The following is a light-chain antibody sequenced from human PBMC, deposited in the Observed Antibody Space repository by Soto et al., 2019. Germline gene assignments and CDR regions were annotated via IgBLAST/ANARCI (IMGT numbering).Light chain of an antibody. CDR2: GAS. CDR3: QQYAGSPPFT. V-gene: IGKV3-20*01. Sequence: EIVLTQSPGTLSLSPGERATLSCRASQSVSSSYIAWYQQKPGQAPRLLMYGASNRATGIPDRFSGSGFGTDCTLTISRLEPEDFAVYYCQQYAGSPPFTFGPGTKVDIK. CDR1: QSVSSSY. J-gene: IGKJ3*01.